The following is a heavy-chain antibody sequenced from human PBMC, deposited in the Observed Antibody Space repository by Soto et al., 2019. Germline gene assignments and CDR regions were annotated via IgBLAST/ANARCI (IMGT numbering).Heavy chain of an antibody. J-gene: IGHJ6*02. V-gene: IGHV1-24*01. CDR3: ATADPIVLMVYAREYYYGMDV. CDR1: GYTLTELS. CDR2: FDPEDGET. Sequence: ASVKVSCKVSGYTLTELSMHWVRQAPGKGLEWMGGFDPEDGETIYAQKFQGRVTMTEDTSTDTAYMELSSLRSEDTAVYYCATADPIVLMVYAREYYYGMDVWGQGTTVTVSS. D-gene: IGHD2-8*01.